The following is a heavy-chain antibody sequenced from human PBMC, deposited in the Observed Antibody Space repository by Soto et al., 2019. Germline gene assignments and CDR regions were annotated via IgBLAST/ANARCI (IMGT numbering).Heavy chain of an antibody. Sequence: ASVKVSCKASGYTFTIYAMHWVLQAPGQRLEWMGWINAGNGNTKYSQKFQGRVTITRDTSASTAYMELSSLRSEDTAVYYCARSIVVVTALDYWCQGTLVTVSS. V-gene: IGHV1-3*01. CDR3: ARSIVVVTALDY. CDR2: INAGNGNT. CDR1: GYTFTIYA. D-gene: IGHD2-21*02. J-gene: IGHJ4*02.